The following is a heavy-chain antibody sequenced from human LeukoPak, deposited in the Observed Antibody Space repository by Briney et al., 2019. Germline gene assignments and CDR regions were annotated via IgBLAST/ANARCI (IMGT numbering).Heavy chain of an antibody. D-gene: IGHD6-19*01. CDR2: ISYDGSNK. J-gene: IGHJ4*02. CDR3: ARRSGWGFDY. V-gene: IGHV3-30-3*01. Sequence: PGGSLRLSCAASGFTFSSYAMHWVRQAPGKGLEWVAVISYDGSNKYYADSVKGRFTISRDNSKNTLYLQMNSLRAEDTAVYYCARRSGWGFDYWGQGTLVTVSS. CDR1: GFTFSSYA.